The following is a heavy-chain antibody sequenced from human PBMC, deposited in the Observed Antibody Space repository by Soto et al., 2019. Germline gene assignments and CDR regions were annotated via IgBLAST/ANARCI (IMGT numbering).Heavy chain of an antibody. V-gene: IGHV4-34*01. J-gene: IGHJ4*02. Sequence: KPSETLSLTCAVYGGSFSGYYWSWIRQPPGKGLEWIGEINHSGSTNYNPSLKGRVTISVDTSKNQFSLKLSSVTAADTAVYYCARTPPTVTTTLYFDYWGQGTLVTVSS. CDR3: ARTPPTVTTTLYFDY. CDR2: INHSGST. CDR1: GGSFSGYY. D-gene: IGHD4-17*01.